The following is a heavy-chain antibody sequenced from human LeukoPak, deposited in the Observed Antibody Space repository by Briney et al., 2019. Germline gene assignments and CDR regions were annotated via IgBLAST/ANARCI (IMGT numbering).Heavy chain of an antibody. D-gene: IGHD6-13*01. CDR2: ISGCGGST. V-gene: IGHV3-23*01. CDR3: AKEGGSSSWDLYYYYYYMDV. J-gene: IGHJ6*03. Sequence: GGSLRLSCAVSGFTFSSYAMSWVRQAPGKGLEWVSAISGCGGSTYYADSVKGRFTISRDNSKNTLYLQMNSLRAEDTAVYYCAKEGGSSSWDLYYYYYYMDVWGKGTTVTVSS. CDR1: GFTFSSYA.